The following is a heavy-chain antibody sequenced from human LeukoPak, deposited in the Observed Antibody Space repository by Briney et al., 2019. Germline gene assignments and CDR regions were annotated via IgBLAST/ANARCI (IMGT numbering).Heavy chain of an antibody. D-gene: IGHD7-27*01. CDR1: GYTFSIYA. J-gene: IGHJ6*03. CDR3: ARVWGPPYYYYYMDV. Sequence: GASVKVSCTASGYTFSIYAISWVRQAPGQGLEWMGRITAYNGNTIYAQKLQGRVTMTTDTSTSTAYMELRSLRSDDTAVYYCARVWGPPYYYYYMDVWGKGTTVTVSS. CDR2: ITAYNGNT. V-gene: IGHV1-18*01.